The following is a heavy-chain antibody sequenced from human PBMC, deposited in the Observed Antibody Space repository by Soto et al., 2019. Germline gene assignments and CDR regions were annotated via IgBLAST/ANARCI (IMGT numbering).Heavy chain of an antibody. CDR1: GFTFSSYG. D-gene: IGHD3-3*02. CDR2: ISYDGSNK. J-gene: IGHJ4*02. Sequence: GGSLRVSCAASGFTFSSYGMHWVRQAPGKGLESVAVISYDGSNKYYADSVKGRFTISRDNSKNTLYLQMNSLRAEDTAVYYCAKDFAIFGVVIILYYFDYWGQGTLVTVSS. CDR3: AKDFAIFGVVIILYYFDY. V-gene: IGHV3-30*18.